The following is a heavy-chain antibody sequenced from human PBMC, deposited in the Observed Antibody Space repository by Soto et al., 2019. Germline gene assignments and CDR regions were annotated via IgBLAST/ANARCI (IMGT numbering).Heavy chain of an antibody. Sequence: PGGSLRLSCAASGFTFSSYWMHWVRQAPGKGLVWVSRINSDGSSTSYADSVKGRFTISRDNAKNTLYLQMNSLRAEDTAVYYCARVRDYDFWSGYYTWFDPWGQGTLVTVSS. V-gene: IGHV3-74*01. CDR3: ARVRDYDFWSGYYTWFDP. J-gene: IGHJ5*02. D-gene: IGHD3-3*01. CDR1: GFTFSSYW. CDR2: INSDGSST.